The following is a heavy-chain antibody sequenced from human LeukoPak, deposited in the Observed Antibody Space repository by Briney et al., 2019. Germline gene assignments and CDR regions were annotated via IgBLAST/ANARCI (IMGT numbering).Heavy chain of an antibody. D-gene: IGHD3-10*01. Sequence: GGSLRLSCAASGFTFSSYAMSWVRQAPGKGLEWVSAISSSGGWTYYADSVKGRFTISRDNSKSTLYLQMNSLRAGDTAVYYCAKASGSPYYFDYWGQGTLVTVSS. CDR3: AKASGSPYYFDY. J-gene: IGHJ4*02. V-gene: IGHV3-23*01. CDR1: GFTFSSYA. CDR2: ISSSGGWT.